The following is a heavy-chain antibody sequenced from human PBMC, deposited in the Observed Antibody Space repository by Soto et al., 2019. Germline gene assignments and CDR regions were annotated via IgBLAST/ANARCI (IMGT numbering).Heavy chain of an antibody. Sequence: EVQLVESGGDLFKPGGSLRLSCAASGFSFGSSWLPWVRQAPGKGLEGVANIKKDGSKINYLDSVRGRFTVSRDNAKNSLYLEMNSLRAEDTALYYCARDVSPGSSSLYLDAFDIWGQGTMVTVSS. D-gene: IGHD6-13*01. CDR3: ARDVSPGSSSLYLDAFDI. CDR2: IKKDGSKI. CDR1: GFSFGSSW. V-gene: IGHV3-7*05. J-gene: IGHJ3*02.